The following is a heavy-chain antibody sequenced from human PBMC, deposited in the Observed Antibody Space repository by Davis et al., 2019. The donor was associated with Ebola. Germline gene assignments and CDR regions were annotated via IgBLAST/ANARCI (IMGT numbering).Heavy chain of an antibody. CDR2: INSDGSTT. D-gene: IGHD5-24*01. Sequence: GESLKISCAASGFTFSSYWMHWVRQAPGKGLVWVSRINSDGSTTGYADSVKGRFTISRDNAKNMLYLQKNSLRVEDTAVYYCAREMVTTNDAFDIWGQGTMVSVSS. CDR3: AREMVTTNDAFDI. V-gene: IGHV3-74*01. CDR1: GFTFSSYW. J-gene: IGHJ3*02.